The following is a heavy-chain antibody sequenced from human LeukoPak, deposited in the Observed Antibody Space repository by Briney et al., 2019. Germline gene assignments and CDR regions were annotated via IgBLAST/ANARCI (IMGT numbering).Heavy chain of an antibody. CDR1: GLAFHNYA. D-gene: IGHD4-23*01. V-gene: IGHV3-9*01. Sequence: GRSLRLSCVGSGLAFHNYAMHWVRRPPGRGLEWVSAINWNSDTKAYADSVKGRFTISRDRARNSLYLQMDSLRPEDTALYYCAKDTGGNGAYFYAMDVWGQGTSVTVS. CDR2: INWNSDTK. CDR3: AKDTGGNGAYFYAMDV. J-gene: IGHJ6*02.